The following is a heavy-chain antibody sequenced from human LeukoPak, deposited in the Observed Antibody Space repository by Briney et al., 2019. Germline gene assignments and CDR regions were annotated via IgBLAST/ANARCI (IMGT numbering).Heavy chain of an antibody. D-gene: IGHD2-15*01. CDR1: GGSISSGGYY. CDR3: ARDHRGTFDY. V-gene: IGHV4-31*03. J-gene: IGHJ4*02. CDR2: IYYSGST. Sequence: PSETLSLTCTVPGGSISSGGYYWSWIRQHPGKGLEWIGYIYYSGSTYYNPSLKSRVTISVDTSKNQFSLKLSSVTAADTAVYYCARDHRGTFDYWGQGTLVTVSS.